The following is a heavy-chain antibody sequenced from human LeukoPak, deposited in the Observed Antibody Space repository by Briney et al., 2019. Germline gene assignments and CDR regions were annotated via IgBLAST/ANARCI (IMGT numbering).Heavy chain of an antibody. CDR2: TYYRSKWYN. J-gene: IGHJ5*02. V-gene: IGHV6-1*01. CDR3: ARYYYGSGSSQNWLDP. CDR1: GDSVSSNSAA. D-gene: IGHD3-10*01. Sequence: SQTLSLTCAISGDSVSSNSAAWNWIRQSPSRGLEWLGRTYYRSKWYNDYAVSVKSRITINPDTSKNQFSLQLNSVTPEDTAVYYCARYYYGSGSSQNWLDPWGQGTLVTVSS.